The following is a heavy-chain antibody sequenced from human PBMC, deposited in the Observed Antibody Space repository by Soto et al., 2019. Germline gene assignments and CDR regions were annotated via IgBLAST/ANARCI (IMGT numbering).Heavy chain of an antibody. CDR2: IKSKTDVGTT. D-gene: IGHD6-13*01. CDR3: TTYPLGSSSWYGIYYYYGMDV. CDR1: GFTFSNAW. Sequence: PGGSLRLSCAASGFTFSNAWMNWVRQAPGKGLEWVGRIKSKTDVGTTDYAAPLKGRFTISRVDSKNTLYLQMNSLKTEDTAVYYCTTYPLGSSSWYGIYYYYGMDVWGQGTTVTVSS. J-gene: IGHJ6*02. V-gene: IGHV3-15*07.